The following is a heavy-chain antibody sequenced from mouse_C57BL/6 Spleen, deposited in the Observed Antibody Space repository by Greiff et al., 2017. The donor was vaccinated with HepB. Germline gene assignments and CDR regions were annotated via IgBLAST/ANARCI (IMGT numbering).Heavy chain of an antibody. Sequence: EVQLQQSGAELVRPGASVKLSCTASGFNIKDDYMHWVKQRPEQGLEWIGWFDPENGDTEYATKFQGKATITADTSSNTAYLQLSSLTTEDTAVYYCTTRGYFDYWGQGTTLTVSS. J-gene: IGHJ2*01. V-gene: IGHV14-4*01. CDR2: FDPENGDT. CDR3: TTRGYFDY. CDR1: GFNIKDDY.